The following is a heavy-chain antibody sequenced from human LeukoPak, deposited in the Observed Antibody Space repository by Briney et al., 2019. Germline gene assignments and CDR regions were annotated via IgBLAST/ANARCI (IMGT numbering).Heavy chain of an antibody. Sequence: EGSLRLSCAASGFTFRSYEMNWVRQAPGKGLEWISYISSSGDTKYYADSAKGRFTISRDNSKNTVHLQINSLRAEDTAVYYCARNPKGDSYGMDVWGQGTTVTVSS. CDR2: ISSSGDTK. CDR1: GFTFRSYE. J-gene: IGHJ6*02. CDR3: ARNPKGDSYGMDV. V-gene: IGHV3-48*03.